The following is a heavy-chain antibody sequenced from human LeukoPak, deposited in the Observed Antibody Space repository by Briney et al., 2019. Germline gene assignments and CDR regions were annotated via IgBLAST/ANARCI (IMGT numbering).Heavy chain of an antibody. CDR2: ISAYNGNT. V-gene: IGHV1-18*01. CDR3: AREGDSSGWYKAKVGAFDI. Sequence: ASGKVSCKASGYTFTSYGISWVRQAPGQGLEWMGWISAYNGNTNYAQKLQGRVTMTTDTSTSTAYMELRSLRSDDTAVYYCAREGDSSGWYKAKVGAFDIWGQGTMVTVSS. J-gene: IGHJ3*02. D-gene: IGHD6-19*01. CDR1: GYTFTSYG.